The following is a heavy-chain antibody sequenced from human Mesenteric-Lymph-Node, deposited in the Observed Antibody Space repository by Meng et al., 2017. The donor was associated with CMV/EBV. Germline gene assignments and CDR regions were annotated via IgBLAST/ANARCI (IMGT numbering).Heavy chain of an antibody. V-gene: IGHV3-30*02. CDR2: IWYDGSNK. CDR3: AKDITTVVVGGGDGMDV. Sequence: GESLKISCAASGFTFSSYGMHWVRQAPGKGLEWVAVIWYDGSNKYYADSVKGRFTISRDNSKNTPYLQMNSLRPEDTALYYCAKDITTVVVGGGDGMDVWGQGTTVTVSS. D-gene: IGHD2-15*01. CDR1: GFTFSSYG. J-gene: IGHJ6*02.